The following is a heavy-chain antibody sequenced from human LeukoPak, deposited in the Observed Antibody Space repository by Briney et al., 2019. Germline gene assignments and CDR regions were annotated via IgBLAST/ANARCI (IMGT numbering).Heavy chain of an antibody. Sequence: GGSLRLSCAASGFTFSGYAMSWVRQAPGKGLEWVSAISGSGGSTYYADSVKGRFTISRDNSKNTLYPQMNSLRAEDTAVYYCAKDYDSSGHYYALDYWGQGTLVTVSS. CDR2: ISGSGGST. V-gene: IGHV3-23*01. J-gene: IGHJ4*02. CDR3: AKDYDSSGHYYALDY. D-gene: IGHD3-22*01. CDR1: GFTFSGYA.